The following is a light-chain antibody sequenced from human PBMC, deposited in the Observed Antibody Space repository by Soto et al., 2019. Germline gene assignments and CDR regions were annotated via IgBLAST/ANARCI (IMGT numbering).Light chain of an antibody. CDR2: VTS. Sequence: DVQMTQSPSSLSAVVGDRVTITCRASQGIAPYLAWFQQKPGKVPKLLIYVTSTLQSGVPSRCSGSGSGTDFTLTITSLQPADVATYYCQKYNSAPLTFGGGTKVEIK. J-gene: IGKJ4*01. CDR1: QGIAPY. CDR3: QKYNSAPLT. V-gene: IGKV1-27*01.